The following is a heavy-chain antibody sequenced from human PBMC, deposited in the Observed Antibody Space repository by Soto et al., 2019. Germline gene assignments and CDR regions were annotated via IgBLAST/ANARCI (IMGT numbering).Heavy chain of an antibody. CDR3: ARDDTARYYFDY. J-gene: IGHJ4*02. CDR2: INAGNGNT. V-gene: IGHV1-3*01. Sequence: ASVKVSCKASGYTFTGYAMHWVRQAPGQRLEWMGWINAGNGNTKYSQKFQGRVTITRDTSASTAYMELSSLRSEDTAVYYCARDDTARYYFDYWGQGTLVTVS. D-gene: IGHD5-18*01. CDR1: GYTFTGYA.